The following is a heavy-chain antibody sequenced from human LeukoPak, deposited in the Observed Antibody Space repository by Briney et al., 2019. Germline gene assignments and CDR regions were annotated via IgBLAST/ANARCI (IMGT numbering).Heavy chain of an antibody. Sequence: PGGSLRLSCAASGFTFSGSAMHWVRQASGKGLEWVGRIRSKANSYATASAASVKGRFTIYRDDSKNTAYLQMNSLKTEDTAVYYCTRHRNTAMVTGDFDYWGQGTLVTVSS. CDR3: TRHRNTAMVTGDFDY. V-gene: IGHV3-73*01. CDR1: GFTFSGSA. D-gene: IGHD5-18*01. J-gene: IGHJ4*02. CDR2: IRSKANSYAT.